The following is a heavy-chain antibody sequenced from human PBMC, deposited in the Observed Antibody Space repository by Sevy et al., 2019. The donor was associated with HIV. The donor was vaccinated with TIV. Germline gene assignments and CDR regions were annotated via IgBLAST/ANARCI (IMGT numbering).Heavy chain of an antibody. D-gene: IGHD3-10*01. V-gene: IGHV3-21*01. CDR2: IGSVGGYL. Sequence: GGSLRLSCAASGLTFNYHFMNWVRQVPGKGLEWVSYIGSVGGYLNYSDSVKGRFTISRDNAKNLVFLEMNNLRPEDTAVYFCARGDYYGSLYYFDYWGQGTLVTVSS. CDR1: GLTFNYHF. CDR3: ARGDYYGSLYYFDY. J-gene: IGHJ4*02.